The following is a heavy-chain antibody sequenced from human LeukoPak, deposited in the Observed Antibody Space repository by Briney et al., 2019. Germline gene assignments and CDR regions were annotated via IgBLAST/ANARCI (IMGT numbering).Heavy chain of an antibody. V-gene: IGHV3-21*01. Sequence: GGSLRLSCAASEFTFSSYFMNWVRQAPGKGLEWVSSISSGSTYIYYADSVKGRFTISRDNAKNSLYLQMNSLRAEDTAVYYCAKEEATYYYDSSGYYFDYWGQGTLVTVSS. J-gene: IGHJ4*02. D-gene: IGHD3-22*01. CDR2: ISSGSTYI. CDR3: AKEEATYYYDSSGYYFDY. CDR1: EFTFSSYF.